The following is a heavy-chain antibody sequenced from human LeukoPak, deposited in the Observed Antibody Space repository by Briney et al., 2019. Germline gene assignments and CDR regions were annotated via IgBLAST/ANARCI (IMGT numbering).Heavy chain of an antibody. CDR3: PRGTVMDYLDY. CDR2: ISYNVSRV. J-gene: IGHJ4*02. D-gene: IGHD4-17*01. V-gene: IGHV3-30-3*01. Sequence: GRSLRLSCEASGFTFSNYAMDCIRKAPGKGLEWGAIISYNVSRVDYTDSWKGRFTFSRDKSKNNVYWKRGRLRLEEKAYYYGPRGTVMDYLDYWGQGPLVTVSS. CDR1: GFTFSNYA.